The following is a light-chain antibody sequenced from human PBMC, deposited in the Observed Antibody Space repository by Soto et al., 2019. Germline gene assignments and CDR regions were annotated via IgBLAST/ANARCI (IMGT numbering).Light chain of an antibody. Sequence: EIVLTQSPATLSLSPGERATLSCRASQSVSSYLAWYQQKPGQAPRLLIYDASNRATGIPARFSGSGSGTDFTFTFSSLEPEDFAVYYCKQRSNWPPTFGQGTRLEIK. V-gene: IGKV3-11*01. CDR3: KQRSNWPPT. CDR1: QSVSSY. CDR2: DAS. J-gene: IGKJ5*01.